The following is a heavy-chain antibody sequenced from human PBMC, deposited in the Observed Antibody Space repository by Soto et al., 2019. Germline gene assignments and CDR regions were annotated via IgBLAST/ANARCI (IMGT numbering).Heavy chain of an antibody. CDR1: GGSIGSYY. CDR3: ARAERPGYFDY. V-gene: IGHV4-59*12. Sequence: SETLSLTCSVSGGSIGSYYWSWFRQPPGKGLEWIGYIYYSGSTYYNPSLKSRVTISVDTSKNQFSLKLSSVTAADTAVYYCARAERPGYFDYWGQGTLVTVSS. J-gene: IGHJ4*02. CDR2: IYYSGST. D-gene: IGHD6-25*01.